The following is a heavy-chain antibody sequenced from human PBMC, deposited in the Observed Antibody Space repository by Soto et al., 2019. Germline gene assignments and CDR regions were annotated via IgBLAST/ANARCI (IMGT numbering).Heavy chain of an antibody. CDR1: GFTFSSYS. CDR3: ARDRATYYYYGMDV. J-gene: IGHJ6*02. CDR2: ISSSSSYI. V-gene: IGHV3-21*01. Sequence: EVQLVESGGGLVKPGGSLRLSCAASGFTFSSYSMNWVRQAPGKGLEWVSSISSSSSYIYYADSVKGRFTISRDNAKNSLYRQMNRLRAEGTAVYYCARDRATYYYYGMDVWGQGTTVTVSS.